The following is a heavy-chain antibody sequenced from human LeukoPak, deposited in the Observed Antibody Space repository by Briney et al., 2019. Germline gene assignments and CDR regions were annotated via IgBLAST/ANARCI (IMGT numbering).Heavy chain of an antibody. J-gene: IGHJ3*02. V-gene: IGHV4-38-2*02. CDR1: GYSISSGYY. CDR3: AREGRYDYYDSSGPIDAFDI. Sequence: SETLSLTCTVSGYSISSGYYWGWIRQPPGKGLEWIGSIYHSGSTYYNPSIKSRVTISVDTSKTQFSLKLSSVTAADTAVYYCAREGRYDYYDSSGPIDAFDIWGQGTMVTVSS. D-gene: IGHD3-22*01. CDR2: IYHSGST.